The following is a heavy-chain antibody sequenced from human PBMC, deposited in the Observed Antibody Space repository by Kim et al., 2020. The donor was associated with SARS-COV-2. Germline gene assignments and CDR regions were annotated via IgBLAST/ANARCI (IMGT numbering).Heavy chain of an antibody. Sequence: GGSLRLSCAASGFTFSNAWMSWVRQAPGKGLEWVGRIKSKTDGGTTDYAAPVKGRFTISRDDSKNTLYLQMNSLKTEDTAVYYCFTAPDIVVVTALGYWGQGTLVTVSS. D-gene: IGHD2-21*02. CDR3: FTAPDIVVVTALGY. J-gene: IGHJ4*02. CDR2: IKSKTDGGTT. CDR1: GFTFSNAW. V-gene: IGHV3-15*01.